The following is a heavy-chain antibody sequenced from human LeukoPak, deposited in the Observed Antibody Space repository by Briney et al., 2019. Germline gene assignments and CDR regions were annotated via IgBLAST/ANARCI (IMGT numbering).Heavy chain of an antibody. J-gene: IGHJ6*03. D-gene: IGHD6-6*01. CDR1: GFTFSSYA. CDR3: AKDMAAYYYYMDV. CDR2: ISGSGGST. V-gene: IGHV3-23*01. Sequence: QSGGSLRLSCAASGFTFSSYAMSWVRQAPGKGLEWVSAISGSGGSTYYADSVKGRFTISRDNSKNTLYLQMNSLRAEDTAVYYCAKDMAAYYYYMDVWGKGTTVTVSS.